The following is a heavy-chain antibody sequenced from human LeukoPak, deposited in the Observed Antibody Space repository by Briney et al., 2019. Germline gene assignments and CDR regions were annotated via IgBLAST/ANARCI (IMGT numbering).Heavy chain of an antibody. D-gene: IGHD3-16*01. CDR1: GYTFNSYY. J-gene: IGHJ4*02. CDR2: INPSGGGT. V-gene: IGHV1-46*02. CDR3: ARGGSGVWGSCGY. Sequence: ASVKVSFKASGYTFNSYYMHWVRQAPGQGLEWMGIINPSGGGTSYAQKFQGRVTMTRDTSTSTVYMVLSSLRSEDTAVYYCARGGSGVWGSCGYWGQGTLVTVSS.